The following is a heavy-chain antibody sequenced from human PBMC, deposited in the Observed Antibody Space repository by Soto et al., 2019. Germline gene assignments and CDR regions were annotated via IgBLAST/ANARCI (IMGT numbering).Heavy chain of an antibody. D-gene: IGHD2-21*01. Sequence: GGSLRLSCAASGFTFSGSAMHWVRQASGKGLEWVGRIRSKANSYATAYAASVKGRFTISRDDSKNTAYLQRNSLKTEDTTVYYCTRLAWGDCGGDCYIPGWGQGTLVTVSS. CDR3: TRLAWGDCGGDCYIPG. CDR1: GFTFSGSA. CDR2: IRSKANSYAT. V-gene: IGHV3-73*01. J-gene: IGHJ4*02.